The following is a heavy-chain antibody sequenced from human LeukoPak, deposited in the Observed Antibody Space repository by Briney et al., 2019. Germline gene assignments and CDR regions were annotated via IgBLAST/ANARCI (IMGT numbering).Heavy chain of an antibody. CDR3: AREDYDFWSGYYSASVDY. D-gene: IGHD3-3*01. CDR1: GFTFSSYS. CDR2: ISSSSSTI. Sequence: PGGSLRLSCAAPGFTFSSYSMNWVRQAPGKGLEWVSYISSSSSTIYYADSVKGRFTISRDNAKNSLYLQMNSLRAEDTAVYYCAREDYDFWSGYYSASVDYWGQGTLVTVSS. V-gene: IGHV3-48*01. J-gene: IGHJ4*02.